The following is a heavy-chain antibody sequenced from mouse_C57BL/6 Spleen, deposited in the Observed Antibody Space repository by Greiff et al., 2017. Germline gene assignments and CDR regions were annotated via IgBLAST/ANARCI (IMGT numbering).Heavy chain of an antibody. Sequence: EMKLVESEGGLVQPGSSMKLSCTASGFTFSDYYMAWVRQVPEKGLEWVANINYDGSSTYYLDSLKSRFIISRDNAKNILYLQMSSLKSEDTATYYCAREDYSNSWFAYWGQGTLVTVSA. CDR2: INYDGSST. J-gene: IGHJ3*01. V-gene: IGHV5-16*01. D-gene: IGHD2-5*01. CDR1: GFTFSDYY. CDR3: AREDYSNSWFAY.